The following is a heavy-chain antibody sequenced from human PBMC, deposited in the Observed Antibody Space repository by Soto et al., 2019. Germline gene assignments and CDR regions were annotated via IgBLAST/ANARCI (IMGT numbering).Heavy chain of an antibody. CDR2: SSVYNGNT. J-gene: IGHJ1*01. Sequence: GASVKVSCKASGYTFTSYGVTWVRQAPGQGLEWMGWSSVYNGNTNFAQKFQGRVTMTTDTSTSTAYMELRSLRSDDTAVYYCARVEVVPATTEYFQHCGQGTLVTVSP. V-gene: IGHV1-18*01. CDR3: ARVEVVPATTEYFQH. D-gene: IGHD2-15*01. CDR1: GYTFTSYG.